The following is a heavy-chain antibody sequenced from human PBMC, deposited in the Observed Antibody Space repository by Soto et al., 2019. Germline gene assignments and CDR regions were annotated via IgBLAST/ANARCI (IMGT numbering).Heavy chain of an antibody. CDR3: ARASDDSWSRYRLLDF. J-gene: IGHJ4*02. CDR2: IHYTGST. CDR1: GYSIRTSDDN. Sequence: PSETLSLTCSVSGYSIRTSDDNWSWIRQPPGKGLEWIGYIHYTGSTYHNPSLKSRVTMSIDRSKNQFSLRLKSVAATDTAVYFCARASDDSWSRYRLLDFWGQGTLVTVSS. V-gene: IGHV4-30-4*01. D-gene: IGHD3-3*01.